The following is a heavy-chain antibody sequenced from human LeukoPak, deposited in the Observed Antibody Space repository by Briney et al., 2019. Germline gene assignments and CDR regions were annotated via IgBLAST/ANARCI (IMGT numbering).Heavy chain of an antibody. CDR1: GGSISSYY. V-gene: IGHV4-59*01. CDR2: IYYSGST. D-gene: IGHD3-3*01. Sequence: SETLSLTCTVSGGSISSYYWSWIRQPPGKGLEWIGYIYYSGSTNYNPSLKSRVTISVDTSKNQFSLKLSSVTAADTAVYYCAGGITIXXXWFDPWGQGTLVTVSS. J-gene: IGHJ5*02. CDR3: AGGITIXXXWFDP.